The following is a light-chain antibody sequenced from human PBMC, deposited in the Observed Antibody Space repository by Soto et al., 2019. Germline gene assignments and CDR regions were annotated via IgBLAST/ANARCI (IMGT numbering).Light chain of an antibody. V-gene: IGLV1-40*01. Sequence: QSVLTQPPSVSGAPGQRVTISCTGSISNIGAGYDVNWYQQLPGTAPKLLIYGTKNRPSGVPDRFSGSKSGTSASLAITGLQAEDEADYYCQSDDSSLSGYVFGTGTKVTVL. CDR2: GTK. J-gene: IGLJ1*01. CDR3: QSDDSSLSGYV. CDR1: ISNIGAGYD.